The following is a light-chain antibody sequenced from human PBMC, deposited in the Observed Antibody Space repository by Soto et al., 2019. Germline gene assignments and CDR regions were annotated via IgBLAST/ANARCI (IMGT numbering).Light chain of an antibody. V-gene: IGLV1-40*01. Sequence: QSVLTQPPSVSVAPGQRVTISCTGSSSNIGAGYDVHWYQQFAGTAPKLLIYVNNNRPSGVPDRFSGSKSGTSASLAITGLQAEDEADYYCQSYDSSLSGGVFGGGTKLTVL. CDR2: VNN. J-gene: IGLJ3*02. CDR1: SSNIGAGYD. CDR3: QSYDSSLSGGV.